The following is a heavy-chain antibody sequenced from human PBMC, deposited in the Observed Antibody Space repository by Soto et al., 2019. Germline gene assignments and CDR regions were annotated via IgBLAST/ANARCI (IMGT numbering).Heavy chain of an antibody. J-gene: IGHJ4*02. CDR3: ARSYYYDSGSYSAPFDY. CDR1: GGSFSGYY. CDR2: INHSGST. D-gene: IGHD3-10*01. Sequence: SETLSLTCAVYGGSFSGYYWSWIRQPPGKGLKWIGEINHSGSTNYNPSLKSRVTISVDTSKNQFSLKLSSVTAADTAVYYCARSYYYDSGSYSAPFDYWGQGTLVTVSS. V-gene: IGHV4-34*01.